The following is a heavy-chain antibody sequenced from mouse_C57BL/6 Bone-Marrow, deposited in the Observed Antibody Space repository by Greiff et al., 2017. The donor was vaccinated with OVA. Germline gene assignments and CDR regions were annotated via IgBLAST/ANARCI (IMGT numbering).Heavy chain of an antibody. CDR3: ARQITTVVATDWYFDV. CDR1: GFTFSSYT. V-gene: IGHV5-9*01. CDR2: ISGGGGNT. J-gene: IGHJ1*03. D-gene: IGHD1-1*01. Sequence: EVKLVESGGGLVKPGGSLKLSCAASGFTFSSYTMSWVRQTPEKRLEWVATISGGGGNTYYPDSVKGRFTISRDNAKNTLYLQMSSLRSEDTALYDCARQITTVVATDWYFDVWGTGTTVTVSS.